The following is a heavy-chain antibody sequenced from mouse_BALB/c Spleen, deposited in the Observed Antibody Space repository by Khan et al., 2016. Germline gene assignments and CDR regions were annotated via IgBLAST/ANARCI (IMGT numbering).Heavy chain of an antibody. CDR2: IRNKANGFTT. Sequence: EVELVESGGGLVQPGGSLRLSCATSGFTFTDYYMNWVRQPPGKALEWLGFIRNKANGFTTEYSASVRGRFTISRDTFHSILYLQMNSLRAEDIGTYYCARDKRGLLCYYWGQGATLTVSS. D-gene: IGHD3-1*01. CDR1: GFTFTDYY. J-gene: IGHJ2*01. V-gene: IGHV7-3*02. CDR3: ARDKRGLLCYY.